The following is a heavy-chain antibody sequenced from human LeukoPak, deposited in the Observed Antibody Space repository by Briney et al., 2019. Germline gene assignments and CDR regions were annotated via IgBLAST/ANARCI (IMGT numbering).Heavy chain of an antibody. CDR3: AGGRYCSADICSGADAFDI. Sequence: AETLSLTCTVSGGSINNYYWSWIGQPAGKGLEGIGRIYTRGSTNYNASLKRRGTISVETSKNQFSLKLRSVTAAGTAVYYCAGGRYCSADICSGADAFDISGQGTMVSVSS. CDR1: GGSINNYY. J-gene: IGHJ3*02. D-gene: IGHD2-15*01. CDR2: IYTRGST. V-gene: IGHV4-4*07.